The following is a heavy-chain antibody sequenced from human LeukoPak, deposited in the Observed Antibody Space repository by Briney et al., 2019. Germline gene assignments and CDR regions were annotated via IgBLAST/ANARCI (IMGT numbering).Heavy chain of an antibody. CDR2: IIPIFGTA. Sequence: SVKVSCKATSRISWVRQAPGQGLEWMGGIIPIFGTANYAQKFQGRVTITTDESTSTAYMELSSLRSEDTAVYYCARGGYSNHFDYWGQGTLVTVSS. D-gene: IGHD4-11*01. CDR3: ARGGYSNHFDY. J-gene: IGHJ4*02. V-gene: IGHV1-69*05. CDR1: TSR.